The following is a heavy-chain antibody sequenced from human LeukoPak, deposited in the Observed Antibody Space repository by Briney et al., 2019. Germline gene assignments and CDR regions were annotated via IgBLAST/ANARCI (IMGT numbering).Heavy chain of an antibody. Sequence: SETLSLTCSVSGASISTYYWTWIRQPAGKGLEWIGRFSTTWSTSYNPSLKSRVTMSVDTSKNQFSLRLSSVTAADTAVYYCARVDGGSTGILHTWGQGTLVTVSS. V-gene: IGHV4-4*07. CDR1: GASISTYY. CDR3: ARVDGGSTGILHT. J-gene: IGHJ5*02. CDR2: FSTTWST. D-gene: IGHD7-27*01.